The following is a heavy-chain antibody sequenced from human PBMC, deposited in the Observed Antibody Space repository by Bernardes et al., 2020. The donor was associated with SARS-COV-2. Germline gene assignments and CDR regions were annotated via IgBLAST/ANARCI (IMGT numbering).Heavy chain of an antibody. V-gene: IGHV3-23*01. Sequence: GGSLRLSCAASGFTFSSYAMSWVRQAPGKGLEWVSAISGSGGSTYYADSVKGRFTISRDNSKNTLYLQMNSLRAEDTAVYYCAKDFWEKGITGTTTAYYYYGMDVWGQGTTVTVSS. CDR3: AKDFWEKGITGTTTAYYYYGMDV. D-gene: IGHD1-7*01. CDR1: GFTFSSYA. J-gene: IGHJ6*02. CDR2: ISGSGGST.